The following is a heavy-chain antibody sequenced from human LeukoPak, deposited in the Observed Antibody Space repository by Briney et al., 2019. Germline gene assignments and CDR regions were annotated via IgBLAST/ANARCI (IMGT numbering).Heavy chain of an antibody. CDR3: ARESMGATYFDY. Sequence: ASVKVSCKASGGTSSRYPISWVRQAPGQGLEWMGGIIPIFGTANYAQEFQGRVTITADESMTTAYMELDSLRSEDTAVYYCARESMGATYFDYWGQGTLVTVSS. V-gene: IGHV1-69*01. J-gene: IGHJ4*02. CDR1: GGTSSRYP. CDR2: IIPIFGTA. D-gene: IGHD1-26*01.